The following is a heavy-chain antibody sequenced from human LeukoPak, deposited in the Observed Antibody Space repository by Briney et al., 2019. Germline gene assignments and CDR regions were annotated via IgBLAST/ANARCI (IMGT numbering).Heavy chain of an antibody. V-gene: IGHV3-11*06. CDR1: GFTFSDYY. CDR2: ISSSSYI. Sequence: PGGSLRLSCAASGFTFSDYYMSWIRQAPGKGLEWVSYISSSSYINYADSVKGRFTISRDNAKNSLYLQMNSLRAEDTAVYYCARAPSYDFWSGYQDFDCWAREPWSPSPQ. J-gene: IGHJ4*02. CDR3: ARAPSYDFWSGYQDFDC. D-gene: IGHD3-3*01.